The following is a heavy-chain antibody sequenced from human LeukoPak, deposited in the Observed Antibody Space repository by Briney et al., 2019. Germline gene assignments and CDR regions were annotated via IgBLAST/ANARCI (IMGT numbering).Heavy chain of an antibody. J-gene: IGHJ4*02. V-gene: IGHV4-39*01. CDR3: ARHLGAYCSSTSCYRLHYFDY. CDR2: IYYSGST. D-gene: IGHD2-2*01. Sequence: SETLSLTCTVSGGSISSSSYYWGWIRQPPGKGLEWIGSIYYSGSTYYNPSLKSRVTISVDTSKNQFSLKLSSVTAADTAVYYCARHLGAYCSSTSCYRLHYFDYWGQGTLVTVSS. CDR1: GGSISSSSYY.